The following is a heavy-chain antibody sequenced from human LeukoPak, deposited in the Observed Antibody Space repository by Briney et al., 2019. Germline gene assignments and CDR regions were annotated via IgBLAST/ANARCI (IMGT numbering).Heavy chain of an antibody. CDR1: GYTFTGYY. V-gene: IGHV1-2*02. Sequence: ASVKVSCKASGYTFTGYYMHWVRQAPGQGLEWMGWINPNSGGTNYAQKFQGRVTMTRDTSISTAYMELSRLRSDDTAVYYCAREASCSGGSCYSAESSYNWFDPWGQGTLVTVSS. D-gene: IGHD2-15*01. CDR2: INPNSGGT. CDR3: AREASCSGGSCYSAESSYNWFDP. J-gene: IGHJ5*02.